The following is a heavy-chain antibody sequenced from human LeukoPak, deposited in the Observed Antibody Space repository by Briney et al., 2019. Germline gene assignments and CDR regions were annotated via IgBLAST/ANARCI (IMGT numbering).Heavy chain of an antibody. D-gene: IGHD3-16*01. J-gene: IGHJ4*02. V-gene: IGHV3-53*01. Sequence: GGSLRLSCAAPGFTFSSYWMSWVRQAPGRGLEWVSFIFTDTYYADSVKGRFTISRDTSKNTLYLHMSSLRADDTGVYYCARRAGEGYPYYFDYWGLGTLVTVSS. CDR2: IFTDT. CDR1: GFTFSSYW. CDR3: ARRAGEGYPYYFDY.